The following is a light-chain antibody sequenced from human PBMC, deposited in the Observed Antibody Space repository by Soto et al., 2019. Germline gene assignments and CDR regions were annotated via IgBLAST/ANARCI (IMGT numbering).Light chain of an antibody. CDR1: QSISSW. CDR2: DAS. J-gene: IGKJ1*01. V-gene: IGKV1-5*01. Sequence: DIQMTQSPSTLSASVGDRVTITCRASQSISSWLAWYQQKPGKAPKLLIYDASSLESGVPSRFSGSGPGTEFTLTISSLQPDDFATYYCQQYNSYSPTTFGQGTKVDIK. CDR3: QQYNSYSPTT.